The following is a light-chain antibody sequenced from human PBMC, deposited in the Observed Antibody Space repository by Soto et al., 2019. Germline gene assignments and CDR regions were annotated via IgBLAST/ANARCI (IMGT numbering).Light chain of an antibody. J-gene: IGKJ5*01. Sequence: EDVLPQSPGTLSLSPGGSATLSCRASQNINNNYLAWYQHKPGQAPRLLMYDASLRATGVPDRFSGSGSGTDFTLTITRLEPDDSAVYYCQQHGGSPQITFGQGTRLEIK. CDR2: DAS. CDR1: QNINNNY. CDR3: QQHGGSPQIT. V-gene: IGKV3-20*01.